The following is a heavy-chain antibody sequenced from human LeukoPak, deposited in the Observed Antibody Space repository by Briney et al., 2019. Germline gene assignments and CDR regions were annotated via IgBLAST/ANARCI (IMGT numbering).Heavy chain of an antibody. Sequence: ASVKVSCKVSGYTLTELSMHWVRQAPGKGLEWMGGFDPEDGETIYAQKFQGRVTMTEDTSTDTAYMELSSLRSEDTAVNYCATMVGRRWLQTPSFDYWGQGTLVTVSS. CDR1: GYTLTELS. V-gene: IGHV1-24*01. CDR2: FDPEDGET. J-gene: IGHJ4*02. D-gene: IGHD5-24*01. CDR3: ATMVGRRWLQTPSFDY.